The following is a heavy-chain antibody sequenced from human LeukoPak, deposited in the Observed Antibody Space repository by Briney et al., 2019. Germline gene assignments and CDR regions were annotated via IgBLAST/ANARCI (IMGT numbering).Heavy chain of an antibody. Sequence: GGSLRLSCAASGFTFSSYSMNWVRQAPGKGLEWVSYISSSSSYIYYADSVKGRSTISRDNAKNSLYLQMNSLRAEDTAVYYCARDSDHVRDYWGQGTLVTVSS. CDR1: GFTFSSYS. CDR2: ISSSSSYI. D-gene: IGHD3-10*01. V-gene: IGHV3-21*05. CDR3: ARDSDHVRDY. J-gene: IGHJ4*02.